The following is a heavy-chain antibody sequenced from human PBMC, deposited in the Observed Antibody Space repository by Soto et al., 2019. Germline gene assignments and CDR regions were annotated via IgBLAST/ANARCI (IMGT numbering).Heavy chain of an antibody. J-gene: IGHJ3*02. D-gene: IGHD6-19*01. CDR3: AKDRMRQWLVRIAFDI. V-gene: IGHV3-23*01. Sequence: GGSLRRSCAASGFTFSSYAMSWVRQAPGKGLEWVSAISGSGGSTYYADSVKGRFTISRDNSKNTLYLQMNSLRAEDTAVYYCAKDRMRQWLVRIAFDIWGQGTMVTVSS. CDR1: GFTFSSYA. CDR2: ISGSGGST.